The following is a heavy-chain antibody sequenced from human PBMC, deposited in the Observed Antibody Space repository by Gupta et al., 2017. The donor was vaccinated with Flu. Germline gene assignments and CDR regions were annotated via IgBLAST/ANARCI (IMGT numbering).Heavy chain of an antibody. D-gene: IGHD3-16*02. Sequence: QITFKESGPTLIQPTQTLTLTCTFSGFSLTNTGEGVGWILQAPGKALEWLAVIYWDNDDRYSSSLKTRLAITKDTSKNQVVLTMTNMDPVDTATYYCARCVITYGGVIGDDAFDVWGQGTMVTVSS. CDR3: ARCVITYGGVIGDDAFDV. CDR1: GFSLTNTGEG. CDR2: IYWDNDD. V-gene: IGHV2-5*02. J-gene: IGHJ3*01.